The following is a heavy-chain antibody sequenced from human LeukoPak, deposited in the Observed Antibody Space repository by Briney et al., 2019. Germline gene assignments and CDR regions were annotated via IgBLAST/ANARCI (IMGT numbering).Heavy chain of an antibody. J-gene: IGHJ4*02. V-gene: IGHV4-30-2*01. CDR2: IYHSGST. CDR1: GGSISSGGYS. D-gene: IGHD2-15*01. CDR3: ARGRSHFDF. Sequence: PSQTLSLTCAVSGGSISSGGYSWSWIRQPPGKGLEWIGYIYHSGSTYYNPSLKSRVTISVDRSKNQFSLKLSSVTAADTAVYYCARGRSHFDFWGQGTLVTVSS.